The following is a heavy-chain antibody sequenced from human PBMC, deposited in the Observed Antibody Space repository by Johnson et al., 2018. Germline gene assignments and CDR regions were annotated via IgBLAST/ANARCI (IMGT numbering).Heavy chain of an antibody. Sequence: VQLQESGGGLVQPGGSLRLSCAASGFTFSSYWMHWVRQAPGQGLVWVSRINGDGSSTSYADSVTGRFTISRDNAKNTRYLQRNSLRAGDTAVYYCARDAPYYYGMDVWGQGTTVTVSS. CDR3: ARDAPYYYGMDV. CDR2: INGDGSST. J-gene: IGHJ6*02. CDR1: GFTFSSYW. V-gene: IGHV3-74*01.